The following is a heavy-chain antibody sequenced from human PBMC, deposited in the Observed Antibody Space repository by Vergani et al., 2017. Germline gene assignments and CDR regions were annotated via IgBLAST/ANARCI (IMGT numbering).Heavy chain of an antibody. CDR2: ISGSGGST. D-gene: IGHD2-21*02. CDR1: GFTFSSYA. CDR3: AKDSARVTQNFYY. J-gene: IGHJ4*02. Sequence: EVQLLESGGGLVQPGGSLRLSCAASGFTFSSYAMSWVRQAPGKGLEWVSAISGSGGSTYYADSVKCRFTISRDNSKKTLYLQMNSLRAEATAVYYCAKDSARVTQNFYYWGQGTLVTVSS. V-gene: IGHV3-23*01.